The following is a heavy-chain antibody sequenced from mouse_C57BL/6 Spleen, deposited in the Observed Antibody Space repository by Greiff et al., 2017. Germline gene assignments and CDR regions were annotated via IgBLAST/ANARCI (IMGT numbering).Heavy chain of an antibody. CDR2: IDPSDSYT. V-gene: IGHV1-50*01. CDR1: GYTFTSYW. CDR3: ARGEGYYYGSSPYAMDY. D-gene: IGHD1-1*01. J-gene: IGHJ4*01. Sequence: VQLQQPGAELVKPGASVKLSCKASGYTFTSYWMQWVKQRPGQGLEWIGEIDPSDSYTNYNQKFKGKATLTVDTSSSTAYMQRSSLTSEDSAVYYCARGEGYYYGSSPYAMDYWGQGTSVTVSS.